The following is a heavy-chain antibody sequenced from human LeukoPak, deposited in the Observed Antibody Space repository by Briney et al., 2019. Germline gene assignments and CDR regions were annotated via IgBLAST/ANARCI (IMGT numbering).Heavy chain of an antibody. CDR1: GFTFSDHY. Sequence: GGSLRLSCAASGFTFSDHYMDWVRQAPGKGLEWVGRTRNKANSYTTEYAASVKGRFTISRDDSKNSLYLQMNSLKTEDTAVYYCARAAPGTDEAFDIWGQGTMVTVSS. V-gene: IGHV3-72*01. CDR3: ARAAPGTDEAFDI. CDR2: TRNKANSYTT. J-gene: IGHJ3*02. D-gene: IGHD1-1*01.